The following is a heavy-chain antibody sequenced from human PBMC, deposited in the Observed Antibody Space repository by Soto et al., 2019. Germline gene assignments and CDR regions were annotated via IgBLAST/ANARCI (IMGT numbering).Heavy chain of an antibody. CDR2: ISYDGSNK. D-gene: IGHD3-3*01. J-gene: IGHJ6*02. CDR3: ARAVYDFWSGYPRLYYYYYGMDV. CDR1: GFTFSSYA. V-gene: IGHV3-30-3*01. Sequence: VGSLRLSCAASGFTFSSYAIHWVRQAPGKGLEWVAVISYDGSNKYYADSVKGRFIISRDNSKNTLYLQMNSLRAEDTAVYYCARAVYDFWSGYPRLYYYYYGMDVWGQGTTVTVSS.